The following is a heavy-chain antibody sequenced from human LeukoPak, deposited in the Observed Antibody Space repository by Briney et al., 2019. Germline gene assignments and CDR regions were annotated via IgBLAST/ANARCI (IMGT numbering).Heavy chain of an antibody. D-gene: IGHD6-13*01. J-gene: IGHJ4*02. V-gene: IGHV3-7*01. Sequence: GGSLRLSCAASGYTFNSYWRSWVRQAPGKRLEWVANINQDGWWKYYLGSVKGRFTISKDSAKSSLYLQMTSVRAEDSAVYYCARGLRSSWGLDDYWGQGTLVTVS. CDR1: GYTFNSYW. CDR2: INQDGWWK. CDR3: ARGLRSSWGLDDY.